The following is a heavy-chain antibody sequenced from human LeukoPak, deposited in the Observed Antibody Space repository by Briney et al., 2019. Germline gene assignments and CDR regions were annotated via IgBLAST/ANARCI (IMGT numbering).Heavy chain of an antibody. Sequence: PSETLSLTCTVSGXSISGYHGSWIRQPPGKGLEWIAYISDRGSTNYNPSLKSRVTISVDRSKNQFSLNLISVTAADTAVYYCARTLASGTADPWGQGTQVTVSS. CDR2: ISDRGST. CDR1: GXSISGYH. V-gene: IGHV4-59*08. J-gene: IGHJ5*02. D-gene: IGHD1-1*01. CDR3: ARTLASGTADP.